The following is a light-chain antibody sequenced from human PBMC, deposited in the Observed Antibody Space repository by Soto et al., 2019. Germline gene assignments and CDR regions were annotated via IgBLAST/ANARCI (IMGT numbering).Light chain of an antibody. J-gene: IGKJ1*01. CDR2: DAS. CDR1: QSISSW. CDR3: QQYGSSGT. Sequence: DIHMTQSPSTLSASVGDRVTITCRASQSISSWLAWYQQKPGKAPKLLIYDASSLESGVPSRFSGSGSGTDFTLTISRLEPEDFAVYYCQQYGSSGTFGQGTKVDIK. V-gene: IGKV1-5*01.